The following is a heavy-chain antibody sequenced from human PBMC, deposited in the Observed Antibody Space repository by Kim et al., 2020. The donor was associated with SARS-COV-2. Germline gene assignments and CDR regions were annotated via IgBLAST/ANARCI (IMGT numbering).Heavy chain of an antibody. CDR1: GFTFSSYE. D-gene: IGHD3-3*01. CDR2: ISSSGSTI. V-gene: IGHV3-48*03. J-gene: IGHJ6*02. Sequence: GGSLRLSCAASGFTFSSYEMNWVRQAPGKGLECVSYISSSGSTIYYADSVKGRFTIFRDNAKNSLYLQMNSLRAEDTAVYYCARDGDPYDFWSGYYRDYYYYYYGMDVWGQGTTVTVSS. CDR3: ARDGDPYDFWSGYYRDYYYYYYGMDV.